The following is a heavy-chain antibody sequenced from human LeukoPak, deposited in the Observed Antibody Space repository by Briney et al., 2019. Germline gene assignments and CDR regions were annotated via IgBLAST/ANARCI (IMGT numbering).Heavy chain of an antibody. CDR1: GFTFDDYD. J-gene: IGHJ4*02. D-gene: IGHD3-16*02. CDR2: ISWDGGST. V-gene: IGHV3-43D*03. Sequence: GGSLRLSCAASGFTFDDYDMHWVRQAPGKGLEWVSLISWDGGSTYCAASVKGRFTISRDNSKNSLYLQMNSLRAEDAALYYCAKATTLDPYYFDYWGQGTLVTVSS. CDR3: AKATTLDPYYFDY.